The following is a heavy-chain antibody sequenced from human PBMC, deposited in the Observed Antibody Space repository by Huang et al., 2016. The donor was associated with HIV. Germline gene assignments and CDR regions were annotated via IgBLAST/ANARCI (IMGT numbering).Heavy chain of an antibody. J-gene: IGHJ4*02. D-gene: IGHD1-20*01. CDR3: VRGWYISALPYFDY. V-gene: IGHV1-8*01. CDR1: GYSFGSYD. Sequence: QVRLVQSGTEVRKPGASVKVSCEASGYSFGSYDINWVRQATGQGLEGMGWMNPKSGNKGYAQQFQDRVIMTRNTSISTAYLELTSLRSEDTAKYFCVRGWYISALPYFDYWGQGTLVTVSS. CDR2: MNPKSGNK.